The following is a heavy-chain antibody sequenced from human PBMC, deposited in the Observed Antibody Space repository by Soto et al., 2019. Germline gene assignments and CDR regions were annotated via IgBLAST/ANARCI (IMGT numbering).Heavy chain of an antibody. V-gene: IGHV3-7*05. Sequence: EVQLVESGGGLVQPGGSLTLSCAASGFTFGSYWMGWVRQAPGKGLEWLATINQDGSEKYYMDSVKGRFTISRDNAKKSLYLQMNSLTAEDTAVYYCANHGGFDFWGQGTMVAVSS. CDR3: ANHGGFDF. CDR1: GFTFGSYW. CDR2: INQDGSEK. D-gene: IGHD4-17*01. J-gene: IGHJ3*01.